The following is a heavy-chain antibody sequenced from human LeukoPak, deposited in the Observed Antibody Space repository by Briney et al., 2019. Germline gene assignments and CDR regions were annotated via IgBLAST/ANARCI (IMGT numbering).Heavy chain of an antibody. Sequence: GGSLRLSCAASGFTFSDYYMSWVRQAPGKGLEWISYISNSGRNMFYADSVKGRFTIYRDNAKNSLYLQMTSLRAEDTAVYYCARDRDFWSGYYSVWGQGTLVTVSS. CDR1: GFTFSDYY. CDR3: ARDRDFWSGYYSV. D-gene: IGHD3-3*01. J-gene: IGHJ4*02. CDR2: ISNSGRNM. V-gene: IGHV3-11*04.